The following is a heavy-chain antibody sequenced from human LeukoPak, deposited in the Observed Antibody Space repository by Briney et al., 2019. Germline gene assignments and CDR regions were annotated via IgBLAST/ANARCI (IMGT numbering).Heavy chain of an antibody. J-gene: IGHJ4*02. CDR1: GESLNYYY. CDR2: VFDGKTT. D-gene: IGHD5-24*01. CDR3: ASGAWATRLHS. Sequence: SETLSLTCAVYGESLNYYYWSWIRQSPEKGLEWIGEVFDGKTTNYNPPLKSRVTISAVTSSNQFSLNLKSVTAADTAVYYCASGAWATRLHSWAQGTLVIVSS. V-gene: IGHV4-34*12.